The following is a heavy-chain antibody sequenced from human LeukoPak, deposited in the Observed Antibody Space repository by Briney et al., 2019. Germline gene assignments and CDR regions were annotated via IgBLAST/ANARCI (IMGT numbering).Heavy chain of an antibody. V-gene: IGHV3-23*01. Sequence: GGSLRLSCVASGFTFSSFAMNWVRQAPGKGLEWVSGISAGGGSTYYADSVKGRFTISRDYSMNTLYLQMNSLRAEDTAVYYCAKDQTDLTYMDVWGKGTTVTVSS. CDR3: AKDQTDLTYMDV. CDR1: GFTFSSFA. CDR2: ISAGGGST. J-gene: IGHJ6*03.